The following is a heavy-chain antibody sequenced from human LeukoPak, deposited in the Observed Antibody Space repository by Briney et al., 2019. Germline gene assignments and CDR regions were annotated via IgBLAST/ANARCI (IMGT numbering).Heavy chain of an antibody. Sequence: GRSLRLSCAASGFTFDDYAMHWVRQAPGKGLEWVSGISWNSGSIGYADSVKGRFTISRDNAKNSLYLQMNSLRAEDTALYYCAADRGTTVVTFFDYWGQGTLVTVSS. V-gene: IGHV3-9*01. CDR1: GFTFDDYA. CDR3: AADRGTTVVTFFDY. CDR2: ISWNSGSI. D-gene: IGHD4-23*01. J-gene: IGHJ4*02.